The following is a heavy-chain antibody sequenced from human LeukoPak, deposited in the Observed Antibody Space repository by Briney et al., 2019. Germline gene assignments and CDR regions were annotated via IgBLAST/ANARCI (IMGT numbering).Heavy chain of an antibody. CDR1: GSGFTFGNFA. V-gene: IGHV3-23*01. CDR3: AKDLNYYDSSGYSY. Sequence: GGSLRLSCEVSGSGFTFGNFAMSWVRQAPGKGLEWVSGISGSGYYTYYADSVKGRFTISRDNSKNTLYLQMNSLRAEDTAVYYCAKDLNYYDSSGYSYWGQGTLVTVSS. CDR2: ISGSGYYT. J-gene: IGHJ4*02. D-gene: IGHD3-22*01.